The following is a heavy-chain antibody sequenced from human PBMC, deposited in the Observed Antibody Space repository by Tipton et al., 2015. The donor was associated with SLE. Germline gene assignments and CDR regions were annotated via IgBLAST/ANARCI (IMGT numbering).Heavy chain of an antibody. CDR2: ISTYNGNT. D-gene: IGHD3-10*01. J-gene: IGHJ6*02. Sequence: QLVQSGAEVMKTGASVKVSCKASGYTFTSYGISWVRQAPGQGLEWMGWISTYNGNTHYAQNLQGRVTMTTYTSTSTAYMELRSLRSDDTAVYYCAREVYSGSYYYYYGMDVWGQGTTVTISS. V-gene: IGHV1-18*01. CDR3: AREVYSGSYYYYYGMDV. CDR1: GYTFTSYG.